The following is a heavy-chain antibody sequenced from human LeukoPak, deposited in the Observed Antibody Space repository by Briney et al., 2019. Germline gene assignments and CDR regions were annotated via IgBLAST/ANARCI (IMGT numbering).Heavy chain of an antibody. V-gene: IGHV1-18*01. Sequence: ASVKVSCKASGYTFSSSAISWVRQAPGQGREWMGVINSYNGNTNYAQNLQGSVTMATDTATSTAYMELRSLTSDDTAVYFCARSSGGWFDPWGQRTLVTVSS. D-gene: IGHD6-25*01. CDR3: ARSSGGWFDP. CDR1: GYTFSSSA. CDR2: INSYNGNT. J-gene: IGHJ5*02.